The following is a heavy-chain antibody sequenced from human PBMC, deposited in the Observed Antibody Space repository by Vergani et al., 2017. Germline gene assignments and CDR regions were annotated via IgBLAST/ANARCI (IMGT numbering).Heavy chain of an antibody. CDR1: GFTFNHYA. D-gene: IGHD5-12*01. J-gene: IGHJ6*02. CDR3: AKANPRNSGYDYLYYYHAMDV. Sequence: EVQLLESGGDLVQPGGSLRLSCAASGFTFNHYAMNLVRQAPGKGLEWVSGISGSGGSTYYAGSVKGRFTISRDSSKNTLYLQMNSLCAGDTAVYYCAKANPRNSGYDYLYYYHAMDVWGQGTTVTVSS. CDR2: ISGSGGST. V-gene: IGHV3-23*01.